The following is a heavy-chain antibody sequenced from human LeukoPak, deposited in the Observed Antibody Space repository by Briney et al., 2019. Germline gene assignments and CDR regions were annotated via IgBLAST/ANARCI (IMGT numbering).Heavy chain of an antibody. CDR3: AKTTAGNSSGRYPGWPVDY. Sequence: GGSLRLSCAASGFTFRNYALYWVRQAPGKGLEWVSGISGSGGDTYFADSVKGRFTISRDHSKNTVFLQMDSLRAEDTAVYYCAKTTAGNSSGRYPGWPVDYWGQGTLVTVSS. D-gene: IGHD6-19*01. V-gene: IGHV3-23*01. CDR2: ISGSGGDT. CDR1: GFTFRNYA. J-gene: IGHJ4*02.